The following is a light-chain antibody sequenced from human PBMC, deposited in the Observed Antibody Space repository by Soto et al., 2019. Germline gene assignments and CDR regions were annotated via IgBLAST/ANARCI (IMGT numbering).Light chain of an antibody. V-gene: IGLV2-23*01. CDR2: EGS. Sequence: QSALTQPASVSGSPGQSITISCTGTSSDVGSYNLVSWYQQHPGKAPKLMIYEGSKRPSGVSNRFSGSKSGNTASLTISGLQAEDEADYYFCSYADSSTFVFGTGTKLTVL. CDR3: CSYADSSTFV. J-gene: IGLJ1*01. CDR1: SSDVGSYNL.